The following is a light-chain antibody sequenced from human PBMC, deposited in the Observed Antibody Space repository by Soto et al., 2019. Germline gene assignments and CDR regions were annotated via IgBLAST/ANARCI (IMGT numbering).Light chain of an antibody. CDR3: CSYAGSSSYX. V-gene: IGLV2-11*01. J-gene: IGLJ1*01. CDR1: SSDVGGYNY. CDR2: DVS. Sequence: QSVLTQPRSVSGSPGQSVTISCTGTSSDVGGYNYVSWYQQHPGKAPKLMIYDVSKRPSGVPDRFSGSKSGNTASLTISGLQAEDEADYYCCSYAGSSSYXXGTGTKVTVL.